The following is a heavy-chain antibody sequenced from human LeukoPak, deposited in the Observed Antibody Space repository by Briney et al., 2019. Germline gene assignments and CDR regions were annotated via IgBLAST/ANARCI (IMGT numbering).Heavy chain of an antibody. CDR2: MGPRNGYT. CDR3: ARGWISGAVSEHYFEN. V-gene: IGHV1-8*01. J-gene: IGHJ4*02. D-gene: IGHD5/OR15-5a*01. Sequence: ASVKVSCKASGYTFTSYDINWVRQAPGQGLEWMGWMGPRNGYTVSAQRFKGRITMTRDTSISTAYMELSSLTSDDTAVYYCARGWISGAVSEHYFENWGQGTLVTVSS. CDR1: GYTFTSYD.